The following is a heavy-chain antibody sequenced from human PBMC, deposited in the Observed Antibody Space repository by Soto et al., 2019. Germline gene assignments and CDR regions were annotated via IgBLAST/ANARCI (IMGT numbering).Heavy chain of an antibody. V-gene: IGHV1-2*02. Sequence: QVQLVQSGAEVKPPGASVKVSCKASGYTFTGHYMHWVRQVSGKRLEFLGWLKTDNGGTYYAPKLQGRVTFTRDTSPSTATKELGGLHSDDAAVYFCARDLCTLGSGSRCPLYGMDIWGQGTTVAASS. J-gene: IGHJ6*02. CDR1: GYTFTGHY. CDR2: LKTDNGGT. D-gene: IGHD3-10*01. CDR3: ARDLCTLGSGSRCPLYGMDI.